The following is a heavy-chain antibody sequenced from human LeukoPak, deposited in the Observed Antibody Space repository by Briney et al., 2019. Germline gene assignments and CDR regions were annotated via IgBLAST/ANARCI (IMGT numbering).Heavy chain of an antibody. CDR1: GGSISSGDYY. J-gene: IGHJ6*03. CDR2: IYYSGST. CDR3: ARGDGAARRGYYYYYMDV. V-gene: IGHV4-30-4*08. Sequence: SETLSLTCTVSGGSISSGDYYWSWIRQPPGKGLEWIGYIYYSGSTYYNPSLKSRVTISVDTSKNQFSLKLSSVTAADTAVCYCARGDGAARRGYYYYYMDVWGKGITVTVSS. D-gene: IGHD6-6*01.